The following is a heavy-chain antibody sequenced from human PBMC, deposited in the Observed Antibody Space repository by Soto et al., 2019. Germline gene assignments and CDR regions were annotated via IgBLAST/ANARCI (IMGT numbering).Heavy chain of an antibody. CDR3: ARGRIAVAGNFDY. D-gene: IGHD6-19*01. J-gene: IGHJ4*02. CDR2: IYYSGST. Sequence: SETLSLTCTVSGGSISSYYWSWIRQPPGKGLEWIGYIYYSGSTNYHPSLKSRVTISVDTSKNQFSLKLSSVTAADTAVYYCARGRIAVAGNFDYWGQGTLVTVSS. V-gene: IGHV4-59*01. CDR1: GGSISSYY.